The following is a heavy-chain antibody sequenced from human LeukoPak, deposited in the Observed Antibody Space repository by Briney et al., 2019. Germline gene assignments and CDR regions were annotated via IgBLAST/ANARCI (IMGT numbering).Heavy chain of an antibody. Sequence: TGGSLRLSCAASGFTFSSYAMSWVRQAPGKGLEWVSAISGSGGSTYYADSVKGRFTISRDNSKNTLYLQMNSLRAEDTAVYYCAKDSLLWVALYYFDYWGQGTLVTVSS. V-gene: IGHV3-23*01. D-gene: IGHD3-10*01. CDR3: AKDSLLWVALYYFDY. CDR1: GFTFSSYA. J-gene: IGHJ4*02. CDR2: ISGSGGST.